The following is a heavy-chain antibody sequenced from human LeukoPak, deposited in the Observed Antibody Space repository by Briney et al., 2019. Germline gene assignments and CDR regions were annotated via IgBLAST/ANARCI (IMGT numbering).Heavy chain of an antibody. CDR3: TTPHTSGGYCNSGAFVYYYYDKDV. J-gene: IGHJ6*02. Sequence: GGSLRLSCAASGLNFTNAWMTWVRRTPGKGLEWIGRIQGKSDGGTTDYAAPVKDRFTISRDDSKNTLSLQIHSLKTEDTAVYYCTTPHTSGGYCNSGAFVYYYYDKDVWGPGTTVTVSS. D-gene: IGHD2-15*01. V-gene: IGHV3-15*01. CDR1: GLNFTNAW. CDR2: IQGKSDGGTT.